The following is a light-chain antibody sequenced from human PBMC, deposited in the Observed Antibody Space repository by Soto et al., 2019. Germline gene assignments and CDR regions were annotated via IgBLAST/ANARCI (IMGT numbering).Light chain of an antibody. V-gene: IGKV1-39*01. CDR2: AAS. Sequence: DIPMTQSPSSLSASVGDRVTITCRASQSISSYLNWYQQKPGKAPKLLIYAASSLQSGVPSRLSGSGSGTDFTLTISSLQPEDFATYYCQQSYSTPPLTFGGGTKVEIK. CDR1: QSISSY. J-gene: IGKJ4*01. CDR3: QQSYSTPPLT.